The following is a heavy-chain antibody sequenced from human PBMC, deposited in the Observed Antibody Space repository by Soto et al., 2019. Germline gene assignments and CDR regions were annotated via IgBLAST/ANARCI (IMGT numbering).Heavy chain of an antibody. J-gene: IGHJ4*01. CDR2: IKPDGSWT. D-gene: IGHD1-20*01. V-gene: IGHV3-74*01. Sequence: LILSCAASGFTFSRYWMHWVRQAPGRGLVWVSRIKPDGSWTVHADSVKGRFTISRDNAKSMVYLQMNSLRVEDTAVYYCAGYNWNSQNYWGHGTLVTVSS. CDR3: AGYNWNSQNY. CDR1: GFTFSRYW.